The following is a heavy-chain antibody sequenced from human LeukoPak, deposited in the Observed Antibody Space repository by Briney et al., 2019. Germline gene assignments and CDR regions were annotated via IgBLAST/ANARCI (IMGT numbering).Heavy chain of an antibody. CDR3: ARVKYGDYYYYYMDV. CDR1: GGSISSYY. V-gene: IGHV4-59*01. D-gene: IGHD4-17*01. Sequence: SETLSLTCTVSGGSISSYYWSWIRQPPGKGLEWIGYIYYSGSTNYNPSLKSRVTISVDTSKNQFSLKLSSVTAADTAVYYRARVKYGDYYYYYMDVWGKGTTVTVSS. J-gene: IGHJ6*03. CDR2: IYYSGST.